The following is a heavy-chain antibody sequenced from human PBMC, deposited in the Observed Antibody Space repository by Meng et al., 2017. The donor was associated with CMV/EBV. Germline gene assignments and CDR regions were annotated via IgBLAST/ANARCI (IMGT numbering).Heavy chain of an antibody. D-gene: IGHD3-3*01. CDR3: ARGNDCWSGPGQYYYSGLDV. V-gene: IGHV1-69*13. CDR2: LIPIFRTA. J-gene: IGHJ6*02. CDR1: GGTFSSYG. Sequence: SVKVSCKASGGTFSSYGITWVRQAPGQGLEWVGGLIPIFRTANYAQKLQGRVTITSDESTSTAYMELSSLRSEDTAVYYCARGNDCWSGPGQYYYSGLDVWGQGTTVTVSS.